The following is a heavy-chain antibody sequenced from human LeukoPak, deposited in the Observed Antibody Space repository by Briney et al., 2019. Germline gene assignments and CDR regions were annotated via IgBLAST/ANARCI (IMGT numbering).Heavy chain of an antibody. CDR3: ARGGTRDAFDI. Sequence: GGSLRLSCAASGFTFSGYAMSWVRQTPGKGLEWVAVIWYDGSNKYYADSVKGRFTISRDNSKNTLYLQMNSLRAEDTAVYYCARGGTRDAFDIWGQGTMVTVSS. CDR2: IWYDGSNK. V-gene: IGHV3-30*04. D-gene: IGHD3-16*01. J-gene: IGHJ3*02. CDR1: GFTFSGYA.